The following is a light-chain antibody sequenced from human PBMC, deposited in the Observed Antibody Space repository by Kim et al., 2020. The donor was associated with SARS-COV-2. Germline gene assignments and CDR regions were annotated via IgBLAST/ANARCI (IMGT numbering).Light chain of an antibody. CDR3: SAWDSSLSAWV. CDR1: NKNVGNQG. V-gene: IGLV10-54*01. CDR2: RDN. J-gene: IGLJ7*01. Sequence: RQTATLTCTGNNKNVGNQGAAWLQQHQGHPPKLLSYRDNNRPSGISERLSASRSGNTASLTITGLQPEDEADYDCSAWDSSLSAWVFGGGTQLTVL.